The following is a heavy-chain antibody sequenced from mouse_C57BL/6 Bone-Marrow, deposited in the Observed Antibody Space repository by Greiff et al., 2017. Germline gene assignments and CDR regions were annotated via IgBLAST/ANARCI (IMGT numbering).Heavy chain of an antibody. CDR1: GFSLTSYG. D-gene: IGHD1-1*01. CDR3: AKHEGDDYCSSPFAY. V-gene: IGHV2-9*01. J-gene: IGHJ3*01. Sequence: QVQLQQSGPGLVAPSQSLSITCTVSGFSLTSYGVDWVRQPPGKGLEWLGVIWGGGSTNYTSALMSRLSISKDNSKSQVFLKMNSLRTDDTAMYYCAKHEGDDYCSSPFAYWGQGTLVTVSA. CDR2: IWGGGST.